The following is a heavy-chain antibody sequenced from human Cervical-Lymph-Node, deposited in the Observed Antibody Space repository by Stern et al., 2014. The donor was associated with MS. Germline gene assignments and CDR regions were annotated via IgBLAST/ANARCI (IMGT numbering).Heavy chain of an antibody. J-gene: IGHJ3*02. V-gene: IGHV7-4-1*02. Sequence: VQLVESGSELKKPGASVKVSCKASGYTFTSYAMNWGRQAPGQGLEWMGWINTITGNPTYAQGFTGRFVFSLDTSVSTAYLQISSLKAEDTAVYYCARGDFWSVQGAFDIWGQGTMVTVSS. CDR3: ARGDFWSVQGAFDI. CDR2: INTITGNP. CDR1: GYTFTSYA. D-gene: IGHD3-3*01.